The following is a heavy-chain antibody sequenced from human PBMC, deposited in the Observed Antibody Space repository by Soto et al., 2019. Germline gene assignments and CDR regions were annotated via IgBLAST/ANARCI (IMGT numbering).Heavy chain of an antibody. CDR1: GFTFSRYA. V-gene: IGHV3-23*01. CDR3: AKYSTGDDYTIDY. J-gene: IGHJ4*02. D-gene: IGHD5-12*01. CDR2: ISGSGGST. Sequence: EVQLLESGGGLVQPGGFLRLSCSASGFTFSRYAMSWGRQAPGEGLEWVSAISGSGGSTYYADSVKGRFTISRDNSKNTLYLQMNSLRAEDTAVYYCAKYSTGDDYTIDYWGQGTLVTVSS.